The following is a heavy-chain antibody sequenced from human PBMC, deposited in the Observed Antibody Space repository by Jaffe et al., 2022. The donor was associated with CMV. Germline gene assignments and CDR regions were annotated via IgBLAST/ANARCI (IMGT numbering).Heavy chain of an antibody. D-gene: IGHD3-22*01. CDR1: GGSISGSSYY. J-gene: IGHJ4*02. V-gene: IGHV4-39*01. CDR2: IYYSGST. Sequence: QLQLQESGPGLVKPSETLSLTCTVSGGSISGSSYYWGWIRQPPGKGLEWIGSIYYSGSTYYNPSLKSRVTISVDTSKNQFSLKLSSVTAADTAVYYCARHDMGRDSSGELYYWGQGTLVTVSS. CDR3: ARHDMGRDSSGELYY.